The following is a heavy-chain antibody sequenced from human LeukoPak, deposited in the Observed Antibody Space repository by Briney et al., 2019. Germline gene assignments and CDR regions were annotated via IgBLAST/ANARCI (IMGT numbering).Heavy chain of an antibody. D-gene: IGHD2-15*01. Sequence: SETLSLTCIVSGGSISSGGYYWSWIRQHPGKGLEWIGYIYYSGSTYYNPSLKSRVTISVDTSKNQFSLKLSSVTAADTAVYYCASVPLGYCSGGSCYGFDYWGQGTLVTVSS. V-gene: IGHV4-30-4*08. CDR3: ASVPLGYCSGGSCYGFDY. CDR2: IYYSGST. J-gene: IGHJ4*02. CDR1: GGSISSGGYY.